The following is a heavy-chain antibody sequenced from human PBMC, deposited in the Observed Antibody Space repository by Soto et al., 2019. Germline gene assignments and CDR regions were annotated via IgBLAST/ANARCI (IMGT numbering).Heavy chain of an antibody. CDR1: GFTFSSYG. CDR3: AKDLLVVVAATPLDD. J-gene: IGHJ4*02. V-gene: IGHV3-30*18. CDR2: ISYDGSNK. D-gene: IGHD2-15*01. Sequence: GGSLRLSCAASGFTFSSYGMHWVRQAPGKGLEWVAVISYDGSNKYYADSVKGRFTISRDNSKNTLYLQMNSLRAEDTAVYYCAKDLLVVVAATPLDDWGQGTLVTVSS.